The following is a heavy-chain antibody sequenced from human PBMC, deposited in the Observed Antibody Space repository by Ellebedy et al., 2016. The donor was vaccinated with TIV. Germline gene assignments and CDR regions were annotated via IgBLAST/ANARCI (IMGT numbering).Heavy chain of an antibody. CDR2: IHQDGSDK. V-gene: IGHV3-7*03. Sequence: GESLKISCAASGFTFSNYYMTWVRQAPGKGLEWVANIHQDGSDKHYVDSVKGRFTISRDNAKNSLYLQMNSLRAEDTAVYYCAQRGADYWGQGILVTVSS. D-gene: IGHD3-16*01. CDR3: AQRGADY. J-gene: IGHJ4*02. CDR1: GFTFSNYY.